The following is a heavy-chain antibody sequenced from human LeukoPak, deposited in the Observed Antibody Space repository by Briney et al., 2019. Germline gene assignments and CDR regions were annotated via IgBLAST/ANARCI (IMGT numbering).Heavy chain of an antibody. Sequence: GGSLRLSCAASGIRFTTHWMNWVRQAPGKGLEWVASIRQDGGEKKYVDSVRGRFTISRDIAQNSLFLQMNSLRADDTAVYYCASAYASYDFWSGYENFDFWGQGTLVTVSS. CDR2: IRQDGGEK. D-gene: IGHD3-3*01. J-gene: IGHJ4*02. CDR1: GIRFTTHW. CDR3: ASAYASYDFWSGYENFDF. V-gene: IGHV3-7*01.